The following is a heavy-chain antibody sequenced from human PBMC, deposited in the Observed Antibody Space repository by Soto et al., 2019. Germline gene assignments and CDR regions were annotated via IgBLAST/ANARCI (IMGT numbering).Heavy chain of an antibody. V-gene: IGHV4-39*01. J-gene: IGHJ4*02. CDR1: GGSISSSSYY. CDR2: IYYSGST. CDR3: ARGSPLYDFDY. Sequence: PSETLSLTCTVSGGSISSSSYYWGWIRQPPGKGLEWIGSIYYSGSTYYNPSLKSRVTISVDTSKNQFSLKLSSVTAADTAVYYCARGSPLYDFDYWGQGTLVTVSS. D-gene: IGHD3-3*01.